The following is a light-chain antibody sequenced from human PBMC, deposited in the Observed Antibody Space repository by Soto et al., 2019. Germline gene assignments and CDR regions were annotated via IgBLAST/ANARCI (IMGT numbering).Light chain of an antibody. CDR3: QQRSNWPLT. V-gene: IGKV3D-20*02. CDR2: GVH. J-gene: IGKJ4*01. Sequence: ENVLTKSAGTVSLSLGERATLSCRASHSLSSNYLAWYQQKPGQAPRLLIYGVHSRATGIPDRFSGSGSGTDFTLTISRVEPEDFAVYYCQQRSNWPLTFGGRTKVAIK. CDR1: HSLSSNY.